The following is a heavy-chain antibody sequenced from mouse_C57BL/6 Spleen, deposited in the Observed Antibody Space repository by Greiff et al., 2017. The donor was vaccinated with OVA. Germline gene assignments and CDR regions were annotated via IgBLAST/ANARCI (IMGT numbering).Heavy chain of an antibody. V-gene: IGHV5-4*01. CDR2: ISDGGSYT. D-gene: IGHD2-3*01. CDR3: ARDDGYDGYPHWYFDV. J-gene: IGHJ1*03. CDR1: GFTFSSYA. Sequence: EVQRVESGGGLVKPGGSLKLSCAASGFTFSSYAMSWVRQTPEKRLEWVATISDGGSYTYYPDNVKGRFTISRDNAKNNLYLQMSHLKSEDTAMYYCARDDGYDGYPHWYFDVWGTGTTVTVSS.